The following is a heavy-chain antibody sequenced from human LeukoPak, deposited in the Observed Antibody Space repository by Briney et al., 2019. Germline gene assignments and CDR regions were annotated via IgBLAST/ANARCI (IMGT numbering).Heavy chain of an antibody. CDR1: GFTSSSYS. Sequence: GGSLRLSCAASGFTSSSYSMNWVRQAPGKGLEWVSSISSSSSYIYYADSVKGRFTISRDNAKNSLYLQMNSLRAEDTAVYYCARDDSKSPMAYYDSSGYPAYWGQGTLVTVSS. CDR3: ARDDSKSPMAYYDSSGYPAY. J-gene: IGHJ4*02. D-gene: IGHD3-22*01. V-gene: IGHV3-21*01. CDR2: ISSSSSYI.